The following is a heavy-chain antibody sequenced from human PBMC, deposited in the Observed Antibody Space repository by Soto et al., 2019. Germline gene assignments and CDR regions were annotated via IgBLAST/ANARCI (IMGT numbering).Heavy chain of an antibody. CDR1: GFSLTTSGVG. D-gene: IGHD1-1*01. CDR3: AHRAGLQGNWDGGYFDY. J-gene: IGHJ4*02. Sequence: QITLKESGPTRVKPAQPLTLTCTFSGFSLTTSGVGVGWIRQPPGKALEWLAFIYWDDDKRYNPSLKTRLTINKVTSNNHVVLTMTEMDPVDTASFFCAHRAGLQGNWDGGYFDYWGLGTLVTVSS. CDR2: IYWDDDK. V-gene: IGHV2-5*02.